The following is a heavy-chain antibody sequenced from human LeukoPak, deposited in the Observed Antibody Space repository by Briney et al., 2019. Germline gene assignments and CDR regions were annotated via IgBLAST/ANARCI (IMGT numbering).Heavy chain of an antibody. Sequence: PGRCLRLSCAFSGFTYRNHAMHCAPRAPGKALECVAVISYDGSNKYYEESVKGRYNVSRDNSKNTLHLQMKSLRREDTAVYYWARQHGRGFDHWGQGTPVTVSS. CDR3: ARQHGRGFDH. D-gene: IGHD2-15*01. V-gene: IGHV3-30*04. J-gene: IGHJ4*02. CDR2: ISYDGSNK. CDR1: GFTYRNHA.